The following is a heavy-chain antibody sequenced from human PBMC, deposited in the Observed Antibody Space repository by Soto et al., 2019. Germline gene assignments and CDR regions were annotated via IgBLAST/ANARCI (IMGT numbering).Heavy chain of an antibody. CDR3: ARGDYYGSGSYYNLYYYYGMDV. Sequence: PSETLSLTCAVYGGSFSGYYWSWIRQPPGKGLEWIGEINHSGSTNYNPSLKSRVTISVDTSKNQFSLKLSSVTAADTAVYYCARGDYYGSGSYYNLYYYYGMDVWGQGTTVTSP. J-gene: IGHJ6*02. CDR1: GGSFSGYY. V-gene: IGHV4-34*01. CDR2: INHSGST. D-gene: IGHD3-10*01.